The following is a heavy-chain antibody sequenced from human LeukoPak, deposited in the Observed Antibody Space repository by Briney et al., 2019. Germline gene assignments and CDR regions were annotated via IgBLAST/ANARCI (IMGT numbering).Heavy chain of an antibody. Sequence: GGSLRLSCAASGFTFSSYAMSWVRQAPGKGLEWVSGISGSGGYTHYADSVKGRFTISRDNSKNTLYLQMSSLGVEDTAVYSCAKRAPGAPDGLLDYWGQGTLVTVSS. CDR1: GFTFSSYA. CDR2: ISGSGGYT. J-gene: IGHJ4*02. D-gene: IGHD4/OR15-4a*01. V-gene: IGHV3-23*01. CDR3: AKRAPGAPDGLLDY.